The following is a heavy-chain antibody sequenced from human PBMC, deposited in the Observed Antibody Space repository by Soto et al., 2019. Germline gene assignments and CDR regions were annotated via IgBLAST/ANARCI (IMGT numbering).Heavy chain of an antibody. Sequence: QITLKESGPTLLKPTQTLTLTCTFSGFSLSTSAVVVGWIRQPPGKALEWLALIYGDDDKRYSPSLKSRLTITKDPTKTQVVLTMTNMDPVDTATYFCTHSLPMVRGQVLEYFQHWGQGTLLTVSS. D-gene: IGHD3-10*01. CDR1: GFSLSTSAVV. CDR2: IYGDDDK. V-gene: IGHV2-5*02. J-gene: IGHJ1*01. CDR3: THSLPMVRGQVLEYFQH.